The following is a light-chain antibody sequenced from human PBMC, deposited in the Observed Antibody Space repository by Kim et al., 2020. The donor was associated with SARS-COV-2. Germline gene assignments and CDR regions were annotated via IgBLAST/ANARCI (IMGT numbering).Light chain of an antibody. CDR2: FDS. CDR3: QVWDSASDQWV. Sequence: SYELTQPPSLSVVPGKTATITCGGNNIGTKSVHWYQQKPGQAPILVIFFDSDRPSVIPERFSGSNYGNTAALTISRVEAGDEADYFCQVWDSASDQWVFG. CDR1: NIGTKS. J-gene: IGLJ3*02. V-gene: IGLV3-21*01.